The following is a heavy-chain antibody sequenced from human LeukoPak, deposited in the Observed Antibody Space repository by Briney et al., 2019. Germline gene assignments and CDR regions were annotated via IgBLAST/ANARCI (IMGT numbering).Heavy chain of an antibody. CDR1: GLSFSTFG. Sequence: PGRSLRLSCAASGLSFSTFGMHWVRQAPGKGLEWVAVISYDGSDKDYADSVKGRFTISRDDSKNTLYLQMNSLRAEDTAVYYCAKEGCGGDCYSLAFDIWGQGTMVTVSS. CDR2: ISYDGSDK. J-gene: IGHJ3*02. V-gene: IGHV3-30*18. CDR3: AKEGCGGDCYSLAFDI. D-gene: IGHD2-21*02.